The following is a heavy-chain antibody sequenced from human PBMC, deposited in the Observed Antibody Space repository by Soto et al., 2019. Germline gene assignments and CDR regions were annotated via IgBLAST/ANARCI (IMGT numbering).Heavy chain of an antibody. D-gene: IGHD6-19*01. V-gene: IGHV3-23*01. CDR3: ATPFHSGWYLAYFQH. CDR1: GFTFSSYA. Sequence: EVQLLESGGGLVQPGGSLRLSCAASGFTFSSYAMSWVRQAPGKGLEWGSAISGSGGSTYYVDSVKGRFTISSHKSKSTLYLQMNSLRAEDTAVYECATPFHSGWYLAYFQHWGRGTLVTVSS. J-gene: IGHJ1*01. CDR2: ISGSGGST.